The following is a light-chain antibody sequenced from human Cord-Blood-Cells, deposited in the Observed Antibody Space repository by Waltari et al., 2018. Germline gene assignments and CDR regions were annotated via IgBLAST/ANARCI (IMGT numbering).Light chain of an antibody. V-gene: IGLV2-14*01. CDR2: DVS. CDR1: RSDVGGYNN. Sequence: QSALTQPALVSGPPGQSITIPCTGTRSDVGGYNNVSWYQQHPGKAPKLMIYDVSNRPSGVSNRFSGSKSGNTASLTISGLQAEDEADYYCSSYTSSSTLVVFGGGTKLTVL. J-gene: IGLJ2*01. CDR3: SSYTSSSTLVV.